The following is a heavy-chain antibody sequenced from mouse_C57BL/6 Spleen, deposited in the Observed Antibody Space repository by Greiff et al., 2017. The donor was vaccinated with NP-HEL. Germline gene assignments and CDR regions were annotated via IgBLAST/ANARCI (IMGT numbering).Heavy chain of an antibody. Sequence: EVQLQQSGAELVKPGASVKLSCTASGFNIKDYYMHWVKQRPEQGLEWIGWIDPEDGDTKYAPKLQGNATITADTSTNTAYLQLSSLSSEDTAVYYCARDYGSSLYWYFDVWGTGTTVTVSS. CDR3: ARDYGSSLYWYFDV. J-gene: IGHJ1*03. V-gene: IGHV14-2*01. D-gene: IGHD1-1*01. CDR2: IDPEDGDT. CDR1: GFNIKDYY.